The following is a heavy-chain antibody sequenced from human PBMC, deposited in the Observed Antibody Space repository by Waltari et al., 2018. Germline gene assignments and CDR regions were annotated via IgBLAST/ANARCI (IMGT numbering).Heavy chain of an antibody. CDR1: GGSISSSSYY. CDR2: IYYSGST. V-gene: IGHV4-39*07. J-gene: IGHJ6*02. CDR3: ARGGYYGSGSYMGMDV. D-gene: IGHD3-10*01. Sequence: QLQLQESGPGLVKPSETLSLTCTVSGGSISSSSYYRGWIRQPPGKGLEWIGSIYYSGSTYYNPSLKSRVTISVDTSKNQFSLKLSSVTAADTAVYYCARGGYYGSGSYMGMDVWGQGTTVTVSS.